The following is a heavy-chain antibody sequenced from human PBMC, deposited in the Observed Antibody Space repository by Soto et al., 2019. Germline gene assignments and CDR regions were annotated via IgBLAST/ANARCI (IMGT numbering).Heavy chain of an antibody. CDR2: IIPIFGTS. J-gene: IGHJ3*02. D-gene: IGHD2-15*01. V-gene: IGHV1-69*13. CDR3: ARIADLRYHGFGI. CDR1: GGTLSSYP. Sequence: ASEPVSHQHSGGTLSSYPNFLLRQAPGHGLEWTGVIIPIFGTSNYAQKFQGRVTITADESTSTAYMKLSSLSSEDTAVYYCARIADLRYHGFGIWGRGTMVTVSS.